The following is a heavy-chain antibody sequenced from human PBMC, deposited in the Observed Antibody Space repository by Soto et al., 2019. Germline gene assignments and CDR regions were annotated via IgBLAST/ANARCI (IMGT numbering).Heavy chain of an antibody. CDR1: GYTFTGYY. J-gene: IGHJ3*02. CDR3: AREYYDSSGRPDAFDI. D-gene: IGHD3-22*01. CDR2: INPNSGGT. Sequence: ASVTVFCNTSGYTFTGYYMHWVRQAPGQGLEWMVWINPNSGGTNYAQKFQGRVTMTRDTSISTAYMELSRLRSDDTAVYYCAREYYDSSGRPDAFDIWGQGTMVTVSS. V-gene: IGHV1-2*02.